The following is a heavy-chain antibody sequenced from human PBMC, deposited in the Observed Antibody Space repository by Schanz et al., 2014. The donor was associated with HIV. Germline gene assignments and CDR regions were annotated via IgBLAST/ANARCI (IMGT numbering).Heavy chain of an antibody. CDR2: ISPYNGNT. Sequence: QVQLVQSEGEVQKPGASVKVSCKTSGYTFKNYGISWLRQAPGQGLEWMGWISPYNGNTNYAQNLQDRVTMTTDTSTSTAYMELRSLTSDDTAVYYCARAYCSGGSCHDYWGQGTLVTVSS. J-gene: IGHJ4*02. CDR3: ARAYCSGGSCHDY. D-gene: IGHD2-15*01. V-gene: IGHV1-18*01. CDR1: GYTFKNYG.